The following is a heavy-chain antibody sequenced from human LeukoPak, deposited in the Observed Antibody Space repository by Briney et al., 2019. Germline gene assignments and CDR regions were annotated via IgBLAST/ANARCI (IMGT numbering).Heavy chain of an antibody. CDR2: INHSGST. D-gene: IGHD4-23*01. J-gene: IGHJ5*02. Sequence: SETLSLTCAVYGGSFSGYYWSWIRQPPGKGLEWIGEINHSGSTNYNPSLKSRVTISVDTSKNQFSLKLSPVTAADTAVYYCARNGGPSTTVVTPSYFFDPWGQGTLVTVSS. CDR3: ARNGGPSTTVVTPSYFFDP. CDR1: GGSFSGYY. V-gene: IGHV4-34*01.